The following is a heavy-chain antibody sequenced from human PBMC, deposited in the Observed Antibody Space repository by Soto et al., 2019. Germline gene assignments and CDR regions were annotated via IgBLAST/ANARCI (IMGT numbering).Heavy chain of an antibody. V-gene: IGHV1-69*06. CDR3: ARDGLNTYYYDSSGWPLDY. D-gene: IGHD3-22*01. J-gene: IGHJ4*02. CDR2: IIPIFGTA. CDR1: GGTFSSYA. Sequence: GASVKVSCKASGGTFSSYAISWVRQAPGQGLEWMGGIIPIFGTANYAQKFQGRVTITADKSTSTAYMELSSLRSEDTAVYYCARDGLNTYYYDSSGWPLDYWGQGTLVTVSS.